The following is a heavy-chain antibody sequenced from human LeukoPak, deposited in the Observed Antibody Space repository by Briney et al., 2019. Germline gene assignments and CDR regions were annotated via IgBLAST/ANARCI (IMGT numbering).Heavy chain of an antibody. CDR2: ISGSGGST. V-gene: IGHV3-23*01. Sequence: GGSLRLSCAASGFTLSSYAMSWVRQAPGKGLEWVSAISGSGGSTYCADSVKGRFTISRDNSKNTLYLQMNSLRVEDTAVYYCYYASGSYPWGQGTLVTVSS. CDR1: GFTLSSYA. CDR3: YYASGSYP. D-gene: IGHD3-10*01. J-gene: IGHJ5*02.